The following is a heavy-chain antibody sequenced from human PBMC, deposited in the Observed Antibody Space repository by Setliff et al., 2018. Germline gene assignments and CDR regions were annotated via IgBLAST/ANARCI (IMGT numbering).Heavy chain of an antibody. D-gene: IGHD3-3*01. J-gene: IGHJ4*02. Sequence: ASVKVSCKAVGYTFLSYGLSWVRQAPGQGLEWLGWISAYTGKTDYAQNFQGRVTMTTDTSTNTAYLGLRSLRYDDTAVYFCARAPRLEWILPTFDYWGQGTPVTGSS. CDR1: GYTFLSYG. V-gene: IGHV1-18*01. CDR3: ARAPRLEWILPTFDY. CDR2: ISAYTGKT.